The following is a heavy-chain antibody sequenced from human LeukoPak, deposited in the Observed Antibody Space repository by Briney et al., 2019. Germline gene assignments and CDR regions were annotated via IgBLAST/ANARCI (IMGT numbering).Heavy chain of an antibody. CDR2: VTGSASST. Sequence: GGSLRLSCAASGFTFSSYAMSWVRQAPGKGLEWVSAVTGSASSTYYADSVKGRFTIFRDDSKNTLYLQMNSLRVDDTAVYYCTKGGGGYIDYWGQGTRVTVSS. V-gene: IGHV3-23*01. J-gene: IGHJ4*02. CDR1: GFTFSSYA. D-gene: IGHD2-15*01. CDR3: TKGGGGYIDY.